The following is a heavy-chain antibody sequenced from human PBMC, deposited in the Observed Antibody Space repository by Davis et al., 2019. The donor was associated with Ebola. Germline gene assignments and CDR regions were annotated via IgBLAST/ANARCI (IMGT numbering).Heavy chain of an antibody. Sequence: GESLKISCAASGFTFSSYAMSWVRQAPGKGLEWVSAISGSGGSTYYAYSVKGRFTISRDNSKNTLYLQMNSLRAEDTAVYYCAKGRKYDILTGYYSGMDVWGQGTTVTVSS. CDR2: ISGSGGST. V-gene: IGHV3-23*01. J-gene: IGHJ6*02. CDR3: AKGRKYDILTGYYSGMDV. D-gene: IGHD3-9*01. CDR1: GFTFSSYA.